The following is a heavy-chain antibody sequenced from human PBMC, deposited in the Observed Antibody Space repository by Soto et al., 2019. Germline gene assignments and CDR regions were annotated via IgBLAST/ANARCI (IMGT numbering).Heavy chain of an antibody. J-gene: IGHJ6*03. V-gene: IGHV4-34*01. Sequence: QVQLQQWGAGLLKPSETLSLTCAVYGGSFSGYYWSWIRQPPGKGLEWIGEINHSGSTNCNPSLKTPVPKSVDTTKNPVPLKLSSLPAADPAVYYRARGGGDYYMDVWGKGTTVTVSS. CDR1: GGSFSGYY. D-gene: IGHD3-16*01. CDR3: ARGGGDYYMDV. CDR2: INHSGST.